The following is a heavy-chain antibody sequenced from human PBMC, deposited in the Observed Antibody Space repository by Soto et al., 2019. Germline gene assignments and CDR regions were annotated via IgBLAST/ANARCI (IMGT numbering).Heavy chain of an antibody. J-gene: IGHJ4*02. CDR2: SYYSGST. D-gene: IGHD3-10*01. Sequence: SETLSLTCTVSGGSISYYYWSCIRQPPGKGLEWIAYSYYSGSTNYNPSLTSRVTISVDTSKNQFSLKLSSVTAADTAVYYCGRGVGPGTNYFNSWRQGTPV. CDR3: GRGVGPGTNYFNS. CDR1: GGSISYYY. V-gene: IGHV4-59*01.